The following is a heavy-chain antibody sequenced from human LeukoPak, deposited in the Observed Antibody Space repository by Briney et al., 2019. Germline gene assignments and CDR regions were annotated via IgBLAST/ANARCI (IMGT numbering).Heavy chain of an antibody. D-gene: IGHD5-18*01. Sequence: PSETLSLTCTVSGGSISSYYWSWIRQPAGKGLEWIGRIYTSGSTNYNPSLKSRVTMSVDTSKNQFSLKLSSVTAADTAVYYCARGQPRRYSYGRPPYYYYMDVWGKGTTVTVSS. CDR3: ARGQPRRYSYGRPPYYYYMDV. CDR1: GGSISSYY. J-gene: IGHJ6*03. V-gene: IGHV4-4*07. CDR2: IYTSGST.